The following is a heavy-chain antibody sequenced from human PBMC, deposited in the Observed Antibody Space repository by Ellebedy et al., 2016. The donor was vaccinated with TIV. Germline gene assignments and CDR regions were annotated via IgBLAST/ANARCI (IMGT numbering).Heavy chain of an antibody. Sequence: MPSETLSLTCAVFGGSFSGYYWGWIRQPPGKGLQWLGEINHRGNTNYNPSPKSCITLSVDTSKNHFSLKLSSVTAADTAVYYCARRIQRSGWSRGSYGMDVWGQGTTVTVSS. D-gene: IGHD6-19*01. V-gene: IGHV4-34*01. CDR1: GGSFSGYY. J-gene: IGHJ6*02. CDR3: ARRIQRSGWSRGSYGMDV. CDR2: INHRGNT.